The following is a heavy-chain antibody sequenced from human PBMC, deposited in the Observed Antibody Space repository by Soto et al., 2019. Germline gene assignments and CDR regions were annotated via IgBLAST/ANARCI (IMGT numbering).Heavy chain of an antibody. CDR3: ARRFLEWYTPYYYYGMDV. D-gene: IGHD3-3*01. CDR1: GGTFSSYA. V-gene: IGHV1-69*06. CDR2: IIPIFGTA. J-gene: IGHJ6*02. Sequence: SVKVSCKASGGTFSSYAISWVRQAPGQGLEWMGGIIPIFGTANYAQKFQGRVTITADKSTSTAYMELSSLRSEDTAVYYCARRFLEWYTPYYYYGMDVWGQGTTVTVSS.